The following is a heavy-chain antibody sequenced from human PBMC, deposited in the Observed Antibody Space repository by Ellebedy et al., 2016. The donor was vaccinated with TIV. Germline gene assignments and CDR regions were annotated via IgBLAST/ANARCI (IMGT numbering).Heavy chain of an antibody. CDR3: ASSPSQGY. CDR1: GFTVSNNY. CDR2: IYSGGNT. J-gene: IGHJ4*02. V-gene: IGHV3-53*01. Sequence: PGGYLRLSCAASGFTVSNNYMSWVRQAPGKGLEWVSVIYSGGNTFYAESVKGRFTISRDSSQNTLYLQMDSLRAEDTAVYYRASSPSQGYWGQGTLVTVSS.